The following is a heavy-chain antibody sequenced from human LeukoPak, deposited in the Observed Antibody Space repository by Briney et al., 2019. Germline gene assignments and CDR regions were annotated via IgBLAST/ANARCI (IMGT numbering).Heavy chain of an antibody. V-gene: IGHV3-49*04. CDR1: GFTFGDYA. CDR3: TRAARYCSSTSCYRFDY. D-gene: IGHD2-2*02. CDR2: IRSKAYGGTT. J-gene: IGHJ4*02. Sequence: GGSLRLSCTASGFTFGDYAMSWVRQAPGKGLEWVGFIRSKAYGGTTEYAASVKGRFTISRDDSKSIAYLQMNSLKTEDTAVYYCTRAARYCSSTSCYRFDYWGQGTLVTVSS.